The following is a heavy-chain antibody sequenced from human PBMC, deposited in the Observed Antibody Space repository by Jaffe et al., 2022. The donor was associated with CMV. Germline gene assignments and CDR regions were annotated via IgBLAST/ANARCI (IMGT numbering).Heavy chain of an antibody. V-gene: IGHV3-73*02. Sequence: EVQLVESGGGLVQPGGSLKLSCVASGFTFRGSSMHWVRQASGKGLEWLGRIRSKDNNYATAYGASVKGRFTISRDDLKNTAFLQMNSLKAEDTAVYYCSGSYGVDYYGMDVWGQGTTVTVSS. J-gene: IGHJ6*02. D-gene: IGHD1-26*01. CDR3: SGSYGVDYYGMDV. CDR2: IRSKDNNYAT. CDR1: GFTFRGSS.